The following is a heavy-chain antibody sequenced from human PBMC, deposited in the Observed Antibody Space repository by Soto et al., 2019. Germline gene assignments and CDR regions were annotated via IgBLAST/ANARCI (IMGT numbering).Heavy chain of an antibody. Sequence: QAQLVQSGAEVKKPGASVKVSCKTSGYTFTNYYIHWVRQAPGQGLEWMGWINPNSGGTKFAQKFQGRVTMTRDTSISTASMDLTRLRSDDTAVYYCARQLAYCGGDCYTEPSDYWGQGTLVTVSS. CDR1: GYTFTNYY. CDR2: INPNSGGT. V-gene: IGHV1-2*02. D-gene: IGHD2-21*02. J-gene: IGHJ4*02. CDR3: ARQLAYCGGDCYTEPSDY.